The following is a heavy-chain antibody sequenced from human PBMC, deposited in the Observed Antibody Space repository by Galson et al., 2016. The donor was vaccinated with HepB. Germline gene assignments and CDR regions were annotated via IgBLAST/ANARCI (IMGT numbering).Heavy chain of an antibody. CDR1: GFTFDDYD. D-gene: IGHD3-22*01. CDR2: ISWNSNNI. J-gene: IGHJ4*02. V-gene: IGHV3-9*01. Sequence: SLRLSCAASGFTFDDYDMHWVRQAPGKGLEWVSGISWNSNNIAYADPVKGRCTISRDNAKKSLFLQMNTLRAEDTALYFCAKQSTSSYYYFYYWGQGTLVSVSS. CDR3: AKQSTSSYYYFYY.